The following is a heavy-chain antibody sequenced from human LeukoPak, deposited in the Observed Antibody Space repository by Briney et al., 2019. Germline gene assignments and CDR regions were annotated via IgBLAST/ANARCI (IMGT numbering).Heavy chain of an antibody. CDR1: GFTFSNYA. D-gene: IGHD4-17*01. J-gene: IGHJ3*02. CDR3: ARDPNGDYIGAFDM. Sequence: GGSLRLSCAASGFTFSNYAMSWVRQAPGKGLEWVSAIRGGGGSAFYADSVKGRFTISRDNSKYTLFLQMNSLRAEDTAVYYCARDPNGDYIGAFDMWGPGTMVTVSS. CDR2: IRGGGGSA. V-gene: IGHV3-23*01.